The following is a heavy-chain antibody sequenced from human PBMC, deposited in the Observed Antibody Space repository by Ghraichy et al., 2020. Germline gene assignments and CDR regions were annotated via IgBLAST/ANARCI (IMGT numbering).Heavy chain of an antibody. D-gene: IGHD4-11*01. CDR2: ISSSSSYI. Sequence: LSLTCAASGFTFSSYSMNWVRQAPGKGLEWVSSISSSSSYIYYADSVKGRFTISRDNAKNSLYLQMNSLRAEDMAVYYCARGSSNYGMDVWGQGTTVTVSS. V-gene: IGHV3-21*01. J-gene: IGHJ6*02. CDR1: GFTFSSYS. CDR3: ARGSSNYGMDV.